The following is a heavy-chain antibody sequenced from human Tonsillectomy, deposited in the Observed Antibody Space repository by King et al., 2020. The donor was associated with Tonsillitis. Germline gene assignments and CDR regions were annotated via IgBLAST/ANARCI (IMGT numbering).Heavy chain of an antibody. V-gene: IGHV1-2*02. Sequence: VQLVKPGAEVKKPGASVKVSCKASGYTFTGYYMHWVRQAPGQGLEWRGWINPNSGGTNYAQKFQGRVTISRDASISTDFMELSRLTSDDTAVSYCARGHSPKAVAGLYCYYYGMDVWGQGTTVTVSS. CDR3: ARGHSPKAVAGLYCYYYGMDV. CDR1: GYTFTGYY. D-gene: IGHD6-19*01. J-gene: IGHJ6*02. CDR2: INPNSGGT.